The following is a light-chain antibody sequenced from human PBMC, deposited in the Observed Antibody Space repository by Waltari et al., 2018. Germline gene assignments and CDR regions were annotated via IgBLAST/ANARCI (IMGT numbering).Light chain of an antibody. CDR3: QQSYKAPYT. V-gene: IGKV1-39*01. Sequence: DIQMTQSPSSLPASVGDRVTITCRASQSISNYLNWSQHKPGKAPKHLHYVGSILQSGVPSRFSGSGSGTDFTLTISSLQLEDLATYYCQQSYKAPYTFGQGTNVEIK. J-gene: IGKJ2*01. CDR2: VGS. CDR1: QSISNY.